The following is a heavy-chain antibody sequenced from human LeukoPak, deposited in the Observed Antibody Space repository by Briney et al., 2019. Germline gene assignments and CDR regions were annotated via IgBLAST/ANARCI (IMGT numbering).Heavy chain of an antibody. CDR1: GYSFTDHS. V-gene: IGHV1-2*02. CDR3: AMILYATGSPTYYLDY. Sequence: ASVNVSCKASGYSFTDHSMHWVRQAPGQGLEWMGWINPKNGDTNYAQNFQGRVTMTRDTSISTVYMEVSWLRSDDTAVYYCAMILYATGSPTYYLDYWGQGTLVTVSP. J-gene: IGHJ4*02. D-gene: IGHD2-8*01. CDR2: INPKNGDT.